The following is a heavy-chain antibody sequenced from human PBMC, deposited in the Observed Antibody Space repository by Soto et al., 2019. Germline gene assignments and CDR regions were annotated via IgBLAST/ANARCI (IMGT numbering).Heavy chain of an antibody. CDR2: IYYSGST. CDR3: ARGSNYYDSSGTFDY. J-gene: IGHJ4*02. Sequence: SETLSLTCTVSGGSISSYYWSWIRQPPGKGLEWIGYIYYSGSTYYNPSLKSRVTISVDTSKNQFSLKLSSVTAADTAVYYCARGSNYYDSSGTFDYWGQGTLVTVSS. V-gene: IGHV4-59*08. D-gene: IGHD3-22*01. CDR1: GGSISSYY.